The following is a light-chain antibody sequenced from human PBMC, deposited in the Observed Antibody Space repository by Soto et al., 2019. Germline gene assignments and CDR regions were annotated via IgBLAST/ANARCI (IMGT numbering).Light chain of an antibody. CDR3: QQYDNLPFT. V-gene: IGKV1-33*01. J-gene: IGKJ3*01. CDR1: QDIDNY. Sequence: DIQMTQSPSSLSASVGDRVTITCRASQDIDNYLNWYQQKPGKAPKLLIYDASNLETGVPSRFSGSGSGTDFTFTISSLRPEDIATYYCQQYDNLPFTFGHGTKVDIK. CDR2: DAS.